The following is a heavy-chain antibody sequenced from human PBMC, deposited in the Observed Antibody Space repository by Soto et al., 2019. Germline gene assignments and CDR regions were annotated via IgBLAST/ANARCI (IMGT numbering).Heavy chain of an antibody. CDR3: ARELQGLYCFDY. Sequence: ASVKVSCKASGYTFISYAIHWVRQAPGQRLEWMGWINAGNGNTKYSQKFQGRVTITRDTSASTAYIELTSLRSEDTAVYYCARELQGLYCFDYWGQGTLVTVSS. V-gene: IGHV1-3*01. CDR1: GYTFISYA. CDR2: INAGNGNT. J-gene: IGHJ4*02. D-gene: IGHD2-15*01.